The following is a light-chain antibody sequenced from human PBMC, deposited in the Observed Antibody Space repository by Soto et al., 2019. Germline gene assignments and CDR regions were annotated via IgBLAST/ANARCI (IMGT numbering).Light chain of an antibody. J-gene: IGLJ3*02. V-gene: IGLV1-40*01. Sequence: QSVLKQPHSVAGFPGQRVTITCTGSSSNIGAGYYVHWYQQLPGTAPKLRIYGISNRPSGVPDRFSGSKSGTSASLAITGLQAEDQAAYCCQSYDISLSGSGVFGGGTKLNV. CDR1: SSNIGAGYY. CDR2: GIS. CDR3: QSYDISLSGSGV.